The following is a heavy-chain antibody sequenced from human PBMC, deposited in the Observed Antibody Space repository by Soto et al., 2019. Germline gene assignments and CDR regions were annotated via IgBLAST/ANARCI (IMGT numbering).Heavy chain of an antibody. Sequence: GGSLRLSCAASGFTFSSYSMNWVRQAPGKGLEWVSYISSSSSTIYYADSVKGRFTISRDNAKNSLYLQMNSLRDEDTTVYYCARGGGIWFGELDDAFDIWGQGTMVTVSS. V-gene: IGHV3-48*02. CDR2: ISSSSSTI. J-gene: IGHJ3*02. D-gene: IGHD3-10*01. CDR1: GFTFSSYS. CDR3: ARGGGIWFGELDDAFDI.